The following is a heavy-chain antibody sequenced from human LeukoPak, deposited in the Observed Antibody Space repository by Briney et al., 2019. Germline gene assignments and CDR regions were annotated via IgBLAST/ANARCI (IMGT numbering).Heavy chain of an antibody. Sequence: GGSLRLSCAASGFAFRNYEMNWVRQAPGKGLEWVSYISSSGSTIYYADSVKGRFTISRDNAKNSLNLQMNSLRAEDTAVYYCARESRAGYDDVWEGYRYTGLDYWGQGTLVTVSS. CDR3: ARESRAGYDDVWEGYRYTGLDY. J-gene: IGHJ4*02. CDR2: ISSSGSTI. V-gene: IGHV3-48*03. CDR1: GFAFRNYE. D-gene: IGHD3-16*02.